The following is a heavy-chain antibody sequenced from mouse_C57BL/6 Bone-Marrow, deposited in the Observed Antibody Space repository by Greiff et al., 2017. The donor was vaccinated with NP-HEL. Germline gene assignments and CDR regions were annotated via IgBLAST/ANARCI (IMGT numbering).Heavy chain of an antibody. D-gene: IGHD2-2*01. Sequence: EVQRVESGGDLVKPGGSLKLSCAASGFTFSSYGMSWVRQTPDKRLEWVATISSGGSYTYYPDSVKGRFTISRDNAKNTLYLQMSSLKSEDTAMYYCARHRGYDDFDYWGQGTTLTVSS. CDR1: GFTFSSYG. CDR3: ARHRGYDDFDY. J-gene: IGHJ2*01. V-gene: IGHV5-6*01. CDR2: ISSGGSYT.